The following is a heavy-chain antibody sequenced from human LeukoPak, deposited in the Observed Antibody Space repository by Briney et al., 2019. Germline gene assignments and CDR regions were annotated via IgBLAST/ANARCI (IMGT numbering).Heavy chain of an antibody. V-gene: IGHV3-11*01. CDR2: ISSSGSTI. CDR3: ASYLDRNYYDSSGYSDY. D-gene: IGHD3-22*01. J-gene: IGHJ4*02. CDR1: GFTFSSYA. Sequence: GGSLRLSCAASGFTFSSYAVSWIRQAPGKGLEWVSYISSSGSTIYYADSVKGRFTISRDNAKNSLYLQMNSLRAKDTAVYYCASYLDRNYYDSSGYSDYWGQGTLVTVSS.